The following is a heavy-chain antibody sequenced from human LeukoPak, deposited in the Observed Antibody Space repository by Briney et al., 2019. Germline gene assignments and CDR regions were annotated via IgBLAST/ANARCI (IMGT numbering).Heavy chain of an antibody. J-gene: IGHJ4*02. D-gene: IGHD3-9*01. CDR1: GFTFSNAW. Sequence: GGSLRLSCGASGFTFSNAWMSWVRQAPGKGLEWVGRIKSKTDGGTTDYAAPVKGRFTISRDDSKNTLYLQMNSLKTEDTAVYYCTTAFPGLLRYFDWLLTNPDYWGQGTLVTVSS. CDR2: IKSKTDGGTT. CDR3: TTAFPGLLRYFDWLLTNPDY. V-gene: IGHV3-15*01.